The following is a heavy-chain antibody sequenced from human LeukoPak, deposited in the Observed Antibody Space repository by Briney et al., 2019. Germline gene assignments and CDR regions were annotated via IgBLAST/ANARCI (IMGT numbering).Heavy chain of an antibody. V-gene: IGHV3-7*03. J-gene: IGHJ4*02. Sequence: PGGSLRLSCAAFGFTFSSYWMNWVRQAPGKGLEWVANIKQDGSEKYYVDSVKGRFTISRDNAKNSLYLQMNSLRAEDTAVYYCARDLLLFSGYDDYRGQGTLVTVSS. D-gene: IGHD2-15*01. CDR2: IKQDGSEK. CDR1: GFTFSSYW. CDR3: ARDLLLFSGYDDY.